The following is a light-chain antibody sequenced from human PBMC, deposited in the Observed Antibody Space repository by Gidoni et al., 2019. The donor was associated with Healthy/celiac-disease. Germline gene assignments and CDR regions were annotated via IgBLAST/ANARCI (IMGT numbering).Light chain of an antibody. CDR3: QSYDSSLSGWV. V-gene: IGLV1-40*01. J-gene: IGLJ3*02. CDR1: SSNIGAGYD. Sequence: QSVLTQPPSVSGAPGQRVTISCTGSSSNIGAGYDVHWSQQLPGTAPKLLIYDNSNRPSGVPDRFSGSESGTSASLAITGLQAEDEADYYCQSYDSSLSGWVFGGGTKLTVL. CDR2: DNS.